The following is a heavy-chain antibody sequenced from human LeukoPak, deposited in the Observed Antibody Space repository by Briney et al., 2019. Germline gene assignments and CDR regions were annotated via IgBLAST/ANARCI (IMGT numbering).Heavy chain of an antibody. V-gene: IGHV3-30-3*01. CDR1: GFTFSSYA. CDR2: ISYDGSNK. CDR3: ARPYSSSSEDY. J-gene: IGHJ4*02. D-gene: IGHD6-6*01. Sequence: GGSLRLSCAAPGFTFSSYAMHWVRQAPGKGLEWVAVISYDGSNKYYADSVKGRFTISRDNSKNTLYLQMNSLRAEDTAVYYCARPYSSSSEDYWGQGTLVTVSS.